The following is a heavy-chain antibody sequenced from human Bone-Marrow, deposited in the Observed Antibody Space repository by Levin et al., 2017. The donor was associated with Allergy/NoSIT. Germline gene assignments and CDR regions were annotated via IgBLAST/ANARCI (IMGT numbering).Heavy chain of an antibody. J-gene: IGHJ4*02. Sequence: GGSLRLSCVASGTTSNTHAMSWVRQAPGKGLEWLSFISGSGSNIDYADSVKGRFTISRDSSGNTVYLQMSSLRVEDSAVYYCSRGMRGLAMVRGGPSDSWGQGTLVTGSA. CDR3: SRGMRGLAMVRGGPSDS. CDR1: GTTSNTHA. D-gene: IGHD3-10*01. V-gene: IGHV3-23*01. CDR2: ISGSGSNI.